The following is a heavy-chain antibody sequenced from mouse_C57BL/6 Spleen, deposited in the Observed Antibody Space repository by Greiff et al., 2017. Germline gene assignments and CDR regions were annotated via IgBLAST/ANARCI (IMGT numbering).Heavy chain of an antibody. Sequence: QVQLQQPGAELVRPGSSVKLSCKASGYTFTSYWMHWVKQRPIQGLEWIGNIDPSDSETHYNQKFKDKATLTVDKSSSTAYMQLSSLTSEDSAVYYCARSLNWDDYAMDYWGQGTSVTVSS. J-gene: IGHJ4*01. V-gene: IGHV1-52*01. D-gene: IGHD4-1*01. CDR3: ARSLNWDDYAMDY. CDR2: IDPSDSET. CDR1: GYTFTSYW.